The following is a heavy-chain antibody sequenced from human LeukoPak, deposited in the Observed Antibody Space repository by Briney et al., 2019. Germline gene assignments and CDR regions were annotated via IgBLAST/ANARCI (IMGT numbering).Heavy chain of an antibody. CDR2: VYYRVNT. Sequence: SSETLSLTCTVSGXSGDSINTYYWNWIRQPPGKGLEWIGYVYYRVNTNYNPSLKSRLTISVDTSKSQFSLKVSSVTAADTAVYYCARARTRGNNWYFDYWGQGTLVTVSS. J-gene: IGHJ4*02. V-gene: IGHV4-59*01. CDR1: GXSGDSINTYY. CDR3: ARARTRGNNWYFDY. D-gene: IGHD1-1*01.